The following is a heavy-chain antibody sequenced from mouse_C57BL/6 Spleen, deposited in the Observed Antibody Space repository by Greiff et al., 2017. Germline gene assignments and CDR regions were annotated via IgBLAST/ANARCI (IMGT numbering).Heavy chain of an antibody. V-gene: IGHV3-6*01. Sequence: ESGPGLVKPSQSLSLTCSVTGYSITSGYYWNWIRQFPGNKLEWMGYISYDGSNNYNPSLKNRISITRDTSKNQFFLKLNSVTTEDTATYYCARGGYYASYWYFDVWGTGTTVTVSS. CDR3: ARGGYYASYWYFDV. D-gene: IGHD2-3*01. CDR1: GYSITSGYY. CDR2: ISYDGSN. J-gene: IGHJ1*03.